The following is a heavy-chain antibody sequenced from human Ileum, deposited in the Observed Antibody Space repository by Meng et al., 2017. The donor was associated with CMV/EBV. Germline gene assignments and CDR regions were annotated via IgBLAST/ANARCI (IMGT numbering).Heavy chain of an antibody. CDR2: ISYDATNQ. CDR1: GFTFNNFP. D-gene: IGHD3-3*01. V-gene: IGHV3-30*04. J-gene: IGHJ4*02. CDR3: ARDPGVDF. Sequence: GGSLRLSCVASGFTFNNFPIHWVRQAPGKGLEWVAVISYDATNQHYAESVKGRSTISRDNSKSTLYLQMNSLRAEDTAVYYCARDPGVDFWGQGTLVTVSS.